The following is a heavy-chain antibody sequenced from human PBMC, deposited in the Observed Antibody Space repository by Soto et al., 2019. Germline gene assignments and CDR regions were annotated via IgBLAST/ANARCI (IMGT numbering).Heavy chain of an antibody. CDR2: MYYSGTT. V-gene: IGHV4-39*01. D-gene: IGHD3-22*01. CDR1: GGSISSSDFY. CDR3: AVVDSTGNWFHP. J-gene: IGHJ5*02. Sequence: QLQLQESGPGLVKPSETLSLTCTVSGGSISSSDFYWGWLRQPPGKGLDFIGSMYYSGTTYYNPSLKNRITISVDTSKNQFSLKLISVTAADTAVYYCAVVDSTGNWFHPWDQGALVTVSS.